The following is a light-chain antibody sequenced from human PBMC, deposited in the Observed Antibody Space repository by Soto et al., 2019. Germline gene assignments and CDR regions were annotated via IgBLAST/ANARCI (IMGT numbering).Light chain of an antibody. CDR1: QSVSSSY. V-gene: IGKV3-20*01. Sequence: EIVLTQSPGTLSLSPGEIATLSCRASQSVSSSYLAWYQQKPGQAPRLLIYGASSRATGIPDRFSGSGSGTDFTLTISRLEPEDFAVYYCQQYRSSPTFGQGTKVEIK. CDR2: GAS. CDR3: QQYRSSPT. J-gene: IGKJ1*01.